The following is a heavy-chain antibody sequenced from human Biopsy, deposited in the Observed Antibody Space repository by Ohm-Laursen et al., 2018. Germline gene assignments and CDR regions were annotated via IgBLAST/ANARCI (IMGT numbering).Heavy chain of an antibody. J-gene: IGHJ5*02. D-gene: IGHD2-2*01. CDR1: GYTFTDYS. Sequence: AASVKVSCKASGYTFTDYSLHWVRQAPGQGPEWMGGIIPIFETIDYAPKFQDRVTITADESTRTAYMELSSLKSEDTAVYYCARRYCSSTSCSPPFYSWFDPWGQGTLVTVSS. CDR3: ARRYCSSTSCSPPFYSWFDP. CDR2: IIPIFETI. V-gene: IGHV1-69*13.